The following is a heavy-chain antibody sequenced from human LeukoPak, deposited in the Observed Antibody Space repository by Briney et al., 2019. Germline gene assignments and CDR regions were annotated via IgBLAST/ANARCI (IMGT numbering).Heavy chain of an antibody. J-gene: IGHJ4*02. V-gene: IGHV3-30-3*01. CDR3: AKGGSSWYTYFDY. Sequence: PGGSLRLSCAASGFTFSSYAMHWVRQAPGKGLEWVAVISYDGSNKYYADSVKGRFTISRDNSKNTLYLQMNSLRAEDTAVYYCAKGGSSWYTYFDYWGQGTLVTVSS. D-gene: IGHD6-13*01. CDR1: GFTFSSYA. CDR2: ISYDGSNK.